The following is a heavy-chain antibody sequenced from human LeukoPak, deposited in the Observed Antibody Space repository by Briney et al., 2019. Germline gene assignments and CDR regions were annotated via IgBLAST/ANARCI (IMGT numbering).Heavy chain of an antibody. D-gene: IGHD3-9*01. V-gene: IGHV1-2*02. CDR1: GYTFTGYY. J-gene: IGHJ4*02. CDR2: INPNSGGT. Sequence: ASVKVSCKASGYTFTGYYMRWVRQAPGQGLEWMGWINPNSGGTNYAQKFQGRVTMTRDTSVSTAYMELSRLRSDDTAVYYCAREGDDILTAAFDYWGQGTLVTVSS. CDR3: AREGDDILTAAFDY.